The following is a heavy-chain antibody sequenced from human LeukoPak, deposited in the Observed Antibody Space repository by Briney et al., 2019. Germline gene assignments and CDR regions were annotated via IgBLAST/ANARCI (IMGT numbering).Heavy chain of an antibody. J-gene: IGHJ6*02. CDR3: AKGGGSSRSYYSMDV. Sequence: PGGSLRLSCAASGFTFDDYAMHWVRQAPGKGLEWVSGISWNSGSIGYADSVKGRFTISRDNAKNSLYLQMNSLRAEDTALYYCAKGGGSSRSYYSMDVWGQGTTVTVSS. D-gene: IGHD3-16*01. V-gene: IGHV3-9*01. CDR2: ISWNSGSI. CDR1: GFTFDDYA.